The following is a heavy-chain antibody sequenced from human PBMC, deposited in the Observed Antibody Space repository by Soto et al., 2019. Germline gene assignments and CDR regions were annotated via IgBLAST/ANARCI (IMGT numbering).Heavy chain of an antibody. V-gene: IGHV1-46*01. CDR1: GYTLTTFF. Sequence: SVNVSWKASGYTLTTFFMHWVRQAPGQGLEWMGVINPGYPAGRSTTYAQKFQGRVTMTTDTSTSTVYMELSRLRSDDTAVYYCAREAIVAGPTTGIDVWGQGNTVIVSS. CDR2: INPGYPAGRST. D-gene: IGHD2-15*01. CDR3: AREAIVAGPTTGIDV. J-gene: IGHJ6*02.